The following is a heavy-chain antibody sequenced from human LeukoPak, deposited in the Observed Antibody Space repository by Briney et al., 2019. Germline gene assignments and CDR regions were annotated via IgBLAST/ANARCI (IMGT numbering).Heavy chain of an antibody. J-gene: IGHJ3*02. CDR1: GGSVSNYF. Sequence: PSETLSLTCTVSGGSVSNYFWSWIRQPPGKGLEWIGYIYYSGSTNYNPSLKSRVTISVDTSKKQFSLKLSSVTAADTAVYYCVRPRHEYSTTQAFDIWGQGTMVTVSS. V-gene: IGHV4-59*02. D-gene: IGHD6-6*01. CDR3: VRPRHEYSTTQAFDI. CDR2: IYYSGST.